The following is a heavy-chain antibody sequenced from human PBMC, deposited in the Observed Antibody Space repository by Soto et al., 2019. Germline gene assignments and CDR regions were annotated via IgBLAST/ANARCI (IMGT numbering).Heavy chain of an antibody. CDR3: ARDTYNWNYARAFDT. V-gene: IGHV1-3*01. Sequence: ASVKVSCKASGYTFSIYVMHRVRQAPGQRLEWMGWINAGNGDTKYSQKFQGRVTITRDTSASTAYMELSSLRSEDTAVYYCARDTYNWNYARAFDTWGQGTMVTVSS. D-gene: IGHD1-7*01. J-gene: IGHJ3*02. CDR1: GYTFSIYV. CDR2: INAGNGDT.